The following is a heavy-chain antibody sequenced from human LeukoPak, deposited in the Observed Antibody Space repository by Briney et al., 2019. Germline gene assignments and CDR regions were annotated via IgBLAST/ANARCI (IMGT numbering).Heavy chain of an antibody. CDR3: ARHDSSSHNFDY. Sequence: GESLKISYKGSGCSFTSYWIGWVRQMPGKGLEWMGIFYPGDSDTRYSPSFQGQVTISADKSISTAYLQWSSLKASDIAMYYCARHDSSSHNFDYWGQGTLVTVSS. D-gene: IGHD6-6*01. CDR1: GCSFTSYW. J-gene: IGHJ4*02. V-gene: IGHV5-51*01. CDR2: FYPGDSDT.